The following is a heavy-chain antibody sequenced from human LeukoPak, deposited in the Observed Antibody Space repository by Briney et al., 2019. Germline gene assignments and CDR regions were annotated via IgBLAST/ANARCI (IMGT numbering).Heavy chain of an antibody. J-gene: IGHJ4*02. V-gene: IGHV3-21*01. CDR1: GFTFSSYS. CDR2: ISSSSSYI. D-gene: IGHD4-17*01. CDR3: ARNYGDYVPFDY. Sequence: GGSLRLSCAPSGFTFSSYSMNWVRQAPGKGLEWVSSISSSSSYIYYADSVKGRFTISRDNAKNSLYLQMNSLRAEDTAVYYCARNYGDYVPFDYWGQGTLVTVSS.